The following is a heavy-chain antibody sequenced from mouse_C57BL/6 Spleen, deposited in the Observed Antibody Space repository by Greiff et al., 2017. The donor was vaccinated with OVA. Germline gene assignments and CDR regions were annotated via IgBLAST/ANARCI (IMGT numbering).Heavy chain of an antibody. D-gene: IGHD2-12*01. Sequence: QVQLQQPGAELVKPGASVKLSCKASGYTFTSYWMHWVKQRPGKGLEWIGMIHPNSGSTNYNEKFKGKATLTVDKSSSTAYMQLSSLTSEDSAVDNCANGGYSYVSYFAYWGQGTLVTVSS. V-gene: IGHV1-64*01. CDR2: IHPNSGST. CDR1: GYTFTSYW. CDR3: ANGGYSYVSYFAY. J-gene: IGHJ3*01.